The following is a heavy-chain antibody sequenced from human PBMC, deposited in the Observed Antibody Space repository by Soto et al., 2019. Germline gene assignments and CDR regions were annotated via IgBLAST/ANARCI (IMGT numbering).Heavy chain of an antibody. D-gene: IGHD6-19*01. CDR2: IYYSGST. J-gene: IGHJ3*02. CDR3: ARHSIAGADDVFDI. CDR1: GGSISSSSYY. V-gene: IGHV4-39*01. Sequence: LSLTCTVSGGSISSSSYYWGWIRQPPGKGLEWIGSIYYSGSTYYNPSLKSRVTISVDTSKNQFSLKLSSVTAADTAVYYCARHSIAGADDVFDIWGQGTMVTVSS.